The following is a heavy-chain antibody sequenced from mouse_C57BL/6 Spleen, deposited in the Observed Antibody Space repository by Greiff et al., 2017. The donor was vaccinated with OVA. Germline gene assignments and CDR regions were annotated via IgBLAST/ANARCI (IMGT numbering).Heavy chain of an antibody. CDR2: INPNNGGT. V-gene: IGHV1-26*01. J-gene: IGHJ2*01. CDR3: ARGLRCFDY. D-gene: IGHD1-1*01. Sequence: EVQLQQSGPELVKPGASVKISCKASGYTFTDYYMNWVKQSHGKSLEWIGDINPNNGGTSYNQKFKGKATLTVDKSSSTAYMELRSLTSEDSAVYYCARGLRCFDYWGQGTTLTVSS. CDR1: GYTFTDYY.